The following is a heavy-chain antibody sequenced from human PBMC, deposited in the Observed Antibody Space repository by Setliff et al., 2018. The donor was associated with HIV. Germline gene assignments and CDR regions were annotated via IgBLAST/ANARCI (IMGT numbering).Heavy chain of an antibody. CDR2: VNHGGGL. CDR1: GGSFSGNY. J-gene: IGHJ4*02. Sequence: ETLSLTCAVYGGSFSGNYWSWIRQPPGKGLEWIGEVNHGGGLNYNPSLKSRVTISVDTSKNQFSLRLTSVTAADTALYYCARFHFYHYDDEYYGYYFDYWGQGTLVTVSS. CDR3: ARFHFYHYDDEYYGYYFDY. D-gene: IGHD3-22*01. V-gene: IGHV4-34*01.